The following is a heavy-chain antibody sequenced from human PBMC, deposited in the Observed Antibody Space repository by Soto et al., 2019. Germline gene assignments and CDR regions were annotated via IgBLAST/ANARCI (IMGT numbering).Heavy chain of an antibody. V-gene: IGHV3-30*18. D-gene: IGHD2-2*01. J-gene: IGHJ6*02. CDR1: GFTFSNYG. Sequence: QVQLVESGGGVVQAGRSLRLSCAASGFTFSNYGMHWLRQTPGKGLEWVALILYDGSNKYYADSVKGRFTISRDNSKNTLYLQVSSLRAEDTAVYYCAKSRDAYNFYFYYGMDVWGQGTTVTVSS. CDR2: ILYDGSNK. CDR3: AKSRDAYNFYFYYGMDV.